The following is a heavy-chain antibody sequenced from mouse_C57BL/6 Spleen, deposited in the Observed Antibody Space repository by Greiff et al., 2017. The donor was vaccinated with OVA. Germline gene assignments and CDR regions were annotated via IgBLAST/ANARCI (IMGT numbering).Heavy chain of an antibody. V-gene: IGHV1-26*01. CDR2: INPNNGGT. J-gene: IGHJ3*01. CDR1: GYTFTDYY. Sequence: EVQLQQSGPELVKPGASVKISCKASGYTFTDYYMNWVKQSHGKSLEWIGDINPNNGGTSYNQKFKGKATLTVDKSSSTAYMELRSLTSEDSAVYYCARSRDYVENWFAYWGQGTLVTVSA. D-gene: IGHD2-4*01. CDR3: ARSRDYVENWFAY.